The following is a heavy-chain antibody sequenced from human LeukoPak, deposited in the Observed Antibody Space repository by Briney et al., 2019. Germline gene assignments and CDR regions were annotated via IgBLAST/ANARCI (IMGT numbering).Heavy chain of an antibody. V-gene: IGHV3-48*03. CDR2: ITISGHTK. CDR3: ARGDPHADL. CDR1: GFTFSTYA. Sequence: GGSLRLSCAASGFTFSTYAVNWVRQAPGKGLEWIADITISGHTKNYADSVKGRFTISRDSARTSLYLQMNSLRVEDTGVYFCARGDPHADLWGQGTLVTVSS. J-gene: IGHJ5*02.